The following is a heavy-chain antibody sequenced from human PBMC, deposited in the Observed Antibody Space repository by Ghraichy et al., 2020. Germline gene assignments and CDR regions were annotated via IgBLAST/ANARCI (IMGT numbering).Heavy chain of an antibody. Sequence: SETLSLTCAVYGGSFSGYYWSWIRQPPGKGLEWIGEINHSGSTNYNPSLKSRVTISVDTSKNQFSLKLSSVTAADTAVYYCARGFGDYYDSSGNPSGPYYFDYWGQGTLVTVSS. CDR1: GGSFSGYY. D-gene: IGHD3-22*01. CDR2: INHSGST. J-gene: IGHJ4*02. CDR3: ARGFGDYYDSSGNPSGPYYFDY. V-gene: IGHV4-34*01.